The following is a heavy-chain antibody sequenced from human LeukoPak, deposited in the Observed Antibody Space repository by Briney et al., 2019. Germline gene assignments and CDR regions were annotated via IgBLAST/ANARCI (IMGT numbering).Heavy chain of an antibody. CDR3: AKGYHIVVVPTSSAFDY. CDR2: IRYDGSNK. CDR1: GFTFSGYG. J-gene: IGHJ4*02. V-gene: IGHV3-30*02. D-gene: IGHD2-2*01. Sequence: PGGSLRLSCAVSGFTFSGYGMHWVRQAPGKGLEWVAFIRYDGSNKYYADSVKGRFTISRDNSKNTLYLQMNSLRVEDTAIYYCAKGYHIVVVPTSSAFDYWGQGTLVTVSS.